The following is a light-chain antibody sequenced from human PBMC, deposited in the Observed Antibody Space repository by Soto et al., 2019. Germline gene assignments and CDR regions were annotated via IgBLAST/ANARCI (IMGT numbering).Light chain of an antibody. Sequence: ENVLTQSPATLSLSPGERATLSCRASQSVSSNLAWYQQKSGQAPRLLIYDASNRATGIPARFSGSGSGTDFTLPIRSIKPEEFAVDYCHQRSNWPSVGQGTKGEIK. CDR2: DAS. V-gene: IGKV3-11*01. J-gene: IGKJ1*01. CDR1: QSVSSN. CDR3: HQRSNWPS.